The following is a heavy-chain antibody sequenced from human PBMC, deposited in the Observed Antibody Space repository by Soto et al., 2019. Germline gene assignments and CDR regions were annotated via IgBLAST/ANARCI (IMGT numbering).Heavy chain of an antibody. D-gene: IGHD3-3*01. CDR2: IYYSGST. J-gene: IGHJ6*02. CDR1: GGSISSGDYY. Sequence: PSETLSLTCTVSGGSISSGDYYWSWIRQPPGKGLEWIGYIYYSGSTYYNPSLKSRVTISVDTSKNQFSLKLSSVTAADTAVYYCARGHLRFSEWLPSIYYYYGMDVWGQGTTVTVSS. V-gene: IGHV4-30-4*01. CDR3: ARGHLRFSEWLPSIYYYYGMDV.